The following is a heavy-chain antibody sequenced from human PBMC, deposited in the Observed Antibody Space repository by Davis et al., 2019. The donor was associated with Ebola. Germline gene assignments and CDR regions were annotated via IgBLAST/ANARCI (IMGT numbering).Heavy chain of an antibody. V-gene: IGHV3-9*01. D-gene: IGHD3-3*01. CDR3: AREYEDVLGFLEWGKKRDYYDMDV. CDR2: INWNSGNI. Sequence: SLKTPCAAPGFTFDDYVMHWVRQGPAKGLEWVSSINWNSGNIAYVDSVRGRFTISRDNAKYSLDLQMSSLRAEDTAVYYCAREYEDVLGFLEWGKKRDYYDMDVWGQGTKVTVSS. CDR1: GFTFDDYV. J-gene: IGHJ6*02.